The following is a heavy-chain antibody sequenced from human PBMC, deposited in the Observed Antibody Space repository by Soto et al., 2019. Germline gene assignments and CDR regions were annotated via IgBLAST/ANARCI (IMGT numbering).Heavy chain of an antibody. CDR2: IIPILGIA. Sequence: VKVSCKASGGTFSSSTISWVRQAPGQGLEWMGRIIPILGIANYAQKFQGRVTITADKSTSTAYMELSSLRSEDTAVYYCAKNEGRYYDSSGYYWGQGTLVTVSS. CDR1: GGTFSSST. J-gene: IGHJ4*02. V-gene: IGHV1-69*02. CDR3: AKNEGRYYDSSGYY. D-gene: IGHD3-22*01.